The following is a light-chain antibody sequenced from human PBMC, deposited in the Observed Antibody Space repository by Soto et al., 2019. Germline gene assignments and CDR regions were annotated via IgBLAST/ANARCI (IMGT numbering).Light chain of an antibody. J-gene: IGLJ2*01. CDR1: SSNIGRNT. Sequence: QSVLTQPPSASGTPGQRVTISCSGSSSNIGRNTVNWYQQLPGTAPKLLIYSNNQRPSGVPDRFSGSKSGTSASLAISGLQSEDEADYYCAAWDDSLNGDVVFGGGTKLTVL. V-gene: IGLV1-44*01. CDR3: AAWDDSLNGDVV. CDR2: SNN.